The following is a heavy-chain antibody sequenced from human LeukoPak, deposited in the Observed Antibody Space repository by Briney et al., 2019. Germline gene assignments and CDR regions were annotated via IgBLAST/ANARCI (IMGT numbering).Heavy chain of an antibody. CDR2: INPNSGGT. V-gene: IGHV1-2*02. D-gene: IGHD3-9*01. Sequence: ASVKVSCKASGYTFTGYYMHWVRQAPGQGLEWMGWINPNSGGTNYAQKFQGRVTMTRDTSISTAYMELSRLRSDDTAVYYCARIYKGDILIGGDYNWFDPWGQGTLVTVSS. CDR1: GYTFTGYY. CDR3: ARIYKGDILIGGDYNWFDP. J-gene: IGHJ5*02.